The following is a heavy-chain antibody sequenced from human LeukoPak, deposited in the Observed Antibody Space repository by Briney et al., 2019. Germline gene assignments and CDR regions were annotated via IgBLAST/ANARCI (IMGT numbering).Heavy chain of an antibody. D-gene: IGHD3-16*01. CDR2: IGSSGSTV. Sequence: GGSLRLSCAASGFTFSAYEMNWVRQAPGKGLEWVSYIGSSGSTVYYADSVKGRFTISRDNSKNTLYLQMNSLRAEDTAVYYCAKEEEGVKAFDIWGQGTMVTVSS. CDR3: AKEEEGVKAFDI. CDR1: GFTFSAYE. V-gene: IGHV3-48*03. J-gene: IGHJ3*02.